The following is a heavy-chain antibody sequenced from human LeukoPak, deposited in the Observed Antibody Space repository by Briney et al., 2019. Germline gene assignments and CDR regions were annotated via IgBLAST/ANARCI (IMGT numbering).Heavy chain of an antibody. CDR3: ARGGAGRPFDY. CDR1: GFTLSTYW. V-gene: IGHV3-74*01. D-gene: IGHD6-6*01. J-gene: IGHJ4*02. CDR2: INTDGSDT. Sequence: GGSLRLSCAPSGFTLSTYWMDWVSQAPGKGVVWVSRINTDGSDTIYADSVKGRFTISRDNATNSLYLQMNSLRAEDTAVYYCARGGAGRPFDYWGQGTLVTVSP.